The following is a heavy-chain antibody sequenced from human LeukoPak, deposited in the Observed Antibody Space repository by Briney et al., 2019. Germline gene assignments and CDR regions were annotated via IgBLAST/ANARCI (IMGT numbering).Heavy chain of an antibody. CDR2: ISGSSGTI. CDR1: GFTFSSYS. V-gene: IGHV3-48*01. Sequence: GGSLRLSCAASGFTFSSYSMNWVRQAPGKGLEGVSYISGSSGTIYYADAVKGRFTIYRDNAKNSLYLQMNSLRAEDTAVYYCARRSEFGVLYYMDVWGKGTTVTVSS. CDR3: ARRSEFGVLYYMDV. J-gene: IGHJ6*03. D-gene: IGHD3-16*01.